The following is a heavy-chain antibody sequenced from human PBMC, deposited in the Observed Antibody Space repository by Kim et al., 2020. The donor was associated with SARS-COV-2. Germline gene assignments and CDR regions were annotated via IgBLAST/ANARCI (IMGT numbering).Heavy chain of an antibody. CDR2: INAGNGNT. CDR1: GYTFTSYA. D-gene: IGHD3-9*01. CDR3: ATVINYDILTGPIDY. J-gene: IGHJ4*02. V-gene: IGHV1-3*01. Sequence: ASVKVSRKASGYTFTSYAMHWVRQAPGQRLEWMGWINAGNGNTKYSQKFQGRVTITRDTSASTAYMELSSLRSEDTAVYYCATVINYDILTGPIDYWGQGTLVTVSS.